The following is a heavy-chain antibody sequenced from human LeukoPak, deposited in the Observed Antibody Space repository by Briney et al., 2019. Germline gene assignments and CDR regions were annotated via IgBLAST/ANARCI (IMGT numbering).Heavy chain of an antibody. Sequence: ASVKLSCKASGYTFTSYGISWVRQAPGQGLERMGWISAYNGNTSYAQKLQGRVTMTTDTSTSTAYMELRSLRSDDTAVYYCARDHGGTMVRGLFDYWGQGTLVTVSS. CDR3: ARDHGGTMVRGLFDY. CDR2: ISAYNGNT. D-gene: IGHD3-10*01. V-gene: IGHV1-18*01. CDR1: GYTFTSYG. J-gene: IGHJ4*02.